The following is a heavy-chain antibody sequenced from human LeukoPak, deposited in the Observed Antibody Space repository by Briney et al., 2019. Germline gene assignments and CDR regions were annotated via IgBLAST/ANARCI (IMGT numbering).Heavy chain of an antibody. Sequence: ASVKVSCKASGYSFINYYIHWVRQAPGQGLEWMGIINPSGGSTSFAQKFQGRVTMTRDMSTSTVYMELNSLRSEDTAVYHCARAWEAVAGNYGVIDYWGQGTLVTVSS. CDR1: GYSFINYY. CDR3: ARAWEAVAGNYGVIDY. V-gene: IGHV1-46*01. CDR2: INPSGGST. D-gene: IGHD4-17*01. J-gene: IGHJ4*02.